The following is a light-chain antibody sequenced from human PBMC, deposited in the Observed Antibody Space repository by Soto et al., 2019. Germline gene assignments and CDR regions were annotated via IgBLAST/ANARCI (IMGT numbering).Light chain of an antibody. V-gene: IGLV2-14*01. Sequence: QSVLTQPASVSGSPGQSITISCTGTSTDIGAYNYVSWYQQHPGKAPKLLIYEVTNRPSGVSNRFSGSKSGNTASLTISGLQAEDEANCYCNSYTTLSNRVFGTGTKVTVL. CDR2: EVT. J-gene: IGLJ1*01. CDR3: NSYTTLSNRV. CDR1: STDIGAYNY.